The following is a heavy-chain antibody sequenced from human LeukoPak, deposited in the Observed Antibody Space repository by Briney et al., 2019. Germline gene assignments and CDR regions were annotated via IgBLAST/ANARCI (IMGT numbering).Heavy chain of an antibody. V-gene: IGHV3-48*03. CDR1: GFTFSSYE. CDR3: ARDPRYFDWVSPD. CDR2: ISASGRTT. Sequence: QAGGSLRLSCAASGFTFSSYEMNWVRQAPGKGLEWVSYISASGRTTYYADSVKGRFTISRDNAKNSLCLQMNSLRAEDTAIYYCARDPRYFDWVSPDWGQGTLVTVSS. J-gene: IGHJ4*02. D-gene: IGHD3-9*01.